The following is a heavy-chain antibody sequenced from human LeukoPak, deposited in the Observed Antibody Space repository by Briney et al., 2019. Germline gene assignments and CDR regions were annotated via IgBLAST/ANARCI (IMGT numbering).Heavy chain of an antibody. CDR1: GSPSSTTG. CDR3: ARGHSGYDALFGVCWFDP. CDR2: ISVNGGST. Sequence: GGPLRSSGAALGSPSSTTGWTGAGRPQGKDWKKFQLISVNGGSTYYANSVKGRFTISRDNSKNTLYLQMGSLRGEDMAVYYCARGHSGYDALFGVCWFDPWGQGTLVTVSS. J-gene: IGHJ5*02. V-gene: IGHV3-64*01. D-gene: IGHD5-12*01.